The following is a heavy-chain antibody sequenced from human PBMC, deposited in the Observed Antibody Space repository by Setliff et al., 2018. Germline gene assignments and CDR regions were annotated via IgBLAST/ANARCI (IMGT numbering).Heavy chain of an antibody. CDR1: GYSMSSGYY. J-gene: IGHJ4*02. V-gene: IGHV4-38-2*01. D-gene: IGHD6-6*01. Sequence: SETLSLTCAVSGYSMSSGYYWAWIRQPPGKGLEWIGRIHYRGTTYSNASLASRLTISVDTAKNRFSLKLSSVTAADTAVYYCARGRNVAARLLDSWGQGARVTVSS. CDR2: IHYRGTT. CDR3: ARGRNVAARLLDS.